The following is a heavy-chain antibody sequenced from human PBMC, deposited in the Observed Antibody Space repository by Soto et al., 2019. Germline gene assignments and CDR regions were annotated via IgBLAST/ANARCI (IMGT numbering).Heavy chain of an antibody. J-gene: IGHJ4*02. CDR1: GFTFSSYA. D-gene: IGHD3-3*01. CDR2: ISGSGGST. CDR3: AKDRGVPLRFLEWLTYAFDY. Sequence: GGSLRLSCAASGFTFSSYAMSWVRQAPGKGLEWVSAISGSGGSTYYADSVKGRFTISRDNSKNTLYLQMNSLRAEDTAVYYCAKDRGVPLRFLEWLTYAFDYWGQGTLVTVSS. V-gene: IGHV3-23*01.